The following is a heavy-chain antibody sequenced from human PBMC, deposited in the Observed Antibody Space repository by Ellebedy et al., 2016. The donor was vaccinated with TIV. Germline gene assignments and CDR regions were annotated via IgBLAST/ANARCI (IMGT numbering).Heavy chain of an antibody. D-gene: IGHD3-16*02. J-gene: IGHJ6*02. Sequence: AASVKVSCKASGYTFTGYYVHWVRQAPGQGLEWMGWINPNSGGTNYAQKFQGWVTMTRDTSIRTAYMELNRLRSDDTAVYFCARGQEDMITFGGVIVNLDYYYGMDVWGQGTTVTVSS. V-gene: IGHV1-2*04. CDR2: INPNSGGT. CDR1: GYTFTGYY. CDR3: ARGQEDMITFGGVIVNLDYYYGMDV.